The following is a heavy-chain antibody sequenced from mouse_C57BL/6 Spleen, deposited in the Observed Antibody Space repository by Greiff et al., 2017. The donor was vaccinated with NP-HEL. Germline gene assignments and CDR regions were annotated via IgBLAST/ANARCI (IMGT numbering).Heavy chain of an antibody. CDR2: IDPETGGT. Sequence: VQLQESGAELVRPGASVTLSCKASGYTFTDYEMHWVKQTPVHGLEWIGAIDPETGGTAYNQKFKGKAILTADKSSSTAYMELRSLTSEDSAVYYCTRGFTTGYWGQGTTLTVSS. J-gene: IGHJ2*01. V-gene: IGHV1-15*01. CDR1: GYTFTDYE. D-gene: IGHD3-1*01. CDR3: TRGFTTGY.